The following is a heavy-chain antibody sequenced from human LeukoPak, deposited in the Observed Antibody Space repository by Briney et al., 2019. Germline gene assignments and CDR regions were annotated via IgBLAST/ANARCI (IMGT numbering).Heavy chain of an antibody. CDR2: IYYSGSA. Sequence: PSETLSLTCTVSGGSVSSGSYYWSSIRQPPGKGLEWIGYIYYSGSAKYNPSLKSRVTISVDTSKNQFSLKLTSVTAADTAVYYCARGFGDWGLSWFDPWGQGTLVTVSS. CDR1: GGSVSSGSYY. V-gene: IGHV4-61*01. J-gene: IGHJ5*02. CDR3: ARGFGDWGLSWFDP. D-gene: IGHD3-10*01.